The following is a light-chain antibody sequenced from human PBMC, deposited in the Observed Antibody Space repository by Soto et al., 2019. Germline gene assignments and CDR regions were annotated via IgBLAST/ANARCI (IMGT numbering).Light chain of an antibody. J-gene: IGLJ3*02. CDR2: DVT. CDR1: SSDVGGYDH. V-gene: IGLV2-14*03. CDR3: SSYTNKDTLL. Sequence: QSALTQPASVSGSPGQSITISCTGTSSDVGGYDHVSWYQQHPGKAPKLIIYDVTVRPSGISRRFSGSKSDNTASLAVSGLQPEDEADYYCSSYTNKDTLLCGGGTKLTVL.